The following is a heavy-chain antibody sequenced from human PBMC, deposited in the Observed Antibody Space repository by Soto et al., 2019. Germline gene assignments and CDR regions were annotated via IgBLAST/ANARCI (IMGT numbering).Heavy chain of an antibody. CDR1: GGTFSSYA. V-gene: IGHV1-69*01. CDR3: ARGGWDKYNWFDP. CDR2: IIPIIGTA. D-gene: IGHD6-19*01. Sequence: QVQLVQSGAEVKKPGSSVKVSCKASGGTFSSYAISWVRQAPGQGLEWMGGIIPIIGTANYAQKFQGRATSIADDSTSIAYMELSSLRSEDTAVYYCARGGWDKYNWFDPWVQVTLVMVSS. J-gene: IGHJ5*02.